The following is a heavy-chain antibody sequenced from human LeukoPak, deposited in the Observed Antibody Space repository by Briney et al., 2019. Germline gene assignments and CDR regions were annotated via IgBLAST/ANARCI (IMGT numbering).Heavy chain of an antibody. V-gene: IGHV4-59*01. CDR1: GFTFTSYS. J-gene: IGHJ5*02. D-gene: IGHD3-3*01. CDR2: IYYSGST. Sequence: GSLRLSCAASGFTFTSYSVNWIRQPPGKGLEWIGYIYYSGSTNYNPSLKSRVTISVDTSKNQFSLRLSSVTAADTAVYYRARGTDFWSAYYRFDPWGQGTLVTVSS. CDR3: ARGTDFWSAYYRFDP.